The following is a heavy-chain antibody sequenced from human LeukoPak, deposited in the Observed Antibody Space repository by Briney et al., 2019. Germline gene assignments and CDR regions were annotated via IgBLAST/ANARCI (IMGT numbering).Heavy chain of an antibody. V-gene: IGHV4-61*01. CDR2: IYYSGST. Sequence: SETLPLTCTVSGGSVSSGSYYWSWIRQPPGKGLEWIGYIYYSGSTNYNPSLKSRVTISVDTSKNQFSLKLSSVIAADTAVYYCARVQLRGAFDIWGQGTMVTVSS. J-gene: IGHJ3*02. D-gene: IGHD1-26*01. CDR1: GGSVSSGSYY. CDR3: ARVQLRGAFDI.